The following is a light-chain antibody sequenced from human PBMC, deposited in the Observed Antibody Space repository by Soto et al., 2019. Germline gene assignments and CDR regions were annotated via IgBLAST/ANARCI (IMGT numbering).Light chain of an antibody. Sequence: DIQLTQSPSFLSASVGDRVTITCRASQGISSYLAWYQQKPGKAPNLLIHTASTLQSGVPSRFSGSGSGTEFTLTISSLQSEDFAVYYCQQYNNWPRTFGQGTKVDIK. CDR3: QQYNNWPRT. CDR1: QGISSY. CDR2: TAS. V-gene: IGKV1-9*01. J-gene: IGKJ1*01.